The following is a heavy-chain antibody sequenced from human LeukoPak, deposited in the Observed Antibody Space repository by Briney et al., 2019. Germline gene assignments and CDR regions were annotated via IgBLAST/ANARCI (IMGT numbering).Heavy chain of an antibody. V-gene: IGHV4-59*01. J-gene: IGHJ6*03. CDR3: ARTYYDFWSGPYYSYMDV. D-gene: IGHD3-3*01. Sequence: SETLSLTCTVSGGSISSYYWSWIRQPPGKRLEWIGYIYYSGSTKNNPSLKSRVTISVDTSKNQFSLKLSSVTAADTAVYYCARTYYDFWSGPYYSYMDVWGKGTTVTVSS. CDR1: GGSISSYY. CDR2: IYYSGST.